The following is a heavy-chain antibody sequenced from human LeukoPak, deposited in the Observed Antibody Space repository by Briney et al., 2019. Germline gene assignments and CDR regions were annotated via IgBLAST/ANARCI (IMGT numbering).Heavy chain of an antibody. V-gene: IGHV4-39*01. CDR2: IYYSGST. J-gene: IGHJ4*02. D-gene: IGHD1-26*01. CDR1: GGSISSSSYY. CDR3: ARGPRTTSTLFDY. Sequence: SETLSLTCTVSGGSISSSSYYWGWIRQPPGKGLEWIGSIYYSGSTYYNPSLKSRVTISVDTSKNQFSLKLSSVTAADTAVYYCARGPRTTSTLFDYWGQGTLVTVSS.